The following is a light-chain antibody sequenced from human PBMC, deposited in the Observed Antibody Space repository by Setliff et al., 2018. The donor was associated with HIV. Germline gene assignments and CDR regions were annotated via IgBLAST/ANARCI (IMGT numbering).Light chain of an antibody. CDR1: STDVGGYDS. CDR3: CSYGGPSTFYV. CDR2: DVN. V-gene: IGLV2-11*01. Sequence: QSALTQPRSVSGSPGQSVTISCPTTSTDVGGYDSVSWYQQLPGKAPQLMIYDVNKRPSGIPDRFSGSKSGNAASLTISGLQAADEADYYCCSYGGPSTFYVFGTGTKVTVL. J-gene: IGLJ1*01.